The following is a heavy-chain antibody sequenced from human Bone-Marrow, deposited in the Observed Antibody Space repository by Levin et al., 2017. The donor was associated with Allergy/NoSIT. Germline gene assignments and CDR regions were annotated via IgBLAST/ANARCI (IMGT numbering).Heavy chain of an antibody. J-gene: IGHJ4*02. CDR2: ISWNSGSI. CDR3: AKAYSSSSEFDY. D-gene: IGHD6-6*01. V-gene: IGHV3-9*01. CDR1: GFTFDDYA. Sequence: GGSLRLSCAASGFTFDDYAMHWVRQAPGKGLEWVSGISWNSGSIGYADSVKGRFTISRDNAKNSLYLQMNSLRAEDTALYYCAKAYSSSSEFDYWGQGTLVTVSS.